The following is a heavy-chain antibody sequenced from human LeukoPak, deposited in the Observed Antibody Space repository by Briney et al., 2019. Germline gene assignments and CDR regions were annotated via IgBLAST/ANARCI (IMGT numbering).Heavy chain of an antibody. D-gene: IGHD2-2*01. CDR1: GFTFSGYY. CDR3: ARHSMAYQLPNDYYYYMDV. V-gene: IGHV4-34*01. CDR2: INHSGST. J-gene: IGHJ6*03. Sequence: GSLRLSCAASGFTFSGYYWSWIRQPPGKGLEWIGEINHSGSTNYNPSLKSRVTISVDTSKNQFSLKLSSVTAADTAVYYCARHSMAYQLPNDYYYYMDVWGKGTTVTVSS.